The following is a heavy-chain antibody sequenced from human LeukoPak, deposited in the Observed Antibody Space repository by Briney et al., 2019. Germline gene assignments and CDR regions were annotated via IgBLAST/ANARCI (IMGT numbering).Heavy chain of an antibody. D-gene: IGHD3-22*01. CDR2: IYHSGST. CDR1: GGSISSGGYS. CDR3: ARNYDSSGYYYEDAFDI. J-gene: IGHJ3*02. V-gene: IGHV4-30-2*01. Sequence: PSETLSLTCAVSGGSISSGGYSWSWIRQPPGKGLEWIGYIYHSGSTYYNPSLKSRVTISVDRSKNQFSLKLSSVTVADTAVYYCARNYDSSGYYYEDAFDIWGQGTMVTVSS.